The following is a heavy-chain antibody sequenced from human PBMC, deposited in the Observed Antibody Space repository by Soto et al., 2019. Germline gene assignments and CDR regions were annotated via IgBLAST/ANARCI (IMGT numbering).Heavy chain of an antibody. CDR3: AKRTGYCSSTSCRGAFDI. D-gene: IGHD2-2*01. V-gene: IGHV3-23*01. CDR1: GFILSSYA. CDR2: ISGSGGST. Sequence: PGGSLRLPCSASGFILSSYAMLWVRQAPGKGLEWVSAISGSGGSTYYADSVKGRFTISRDNSKNTLYLQMNSLRAEDTAVYYCAKRTGYCSSTSCRGAFDIWGKGTMVTVSS. J-gene: IGHJ3*02.